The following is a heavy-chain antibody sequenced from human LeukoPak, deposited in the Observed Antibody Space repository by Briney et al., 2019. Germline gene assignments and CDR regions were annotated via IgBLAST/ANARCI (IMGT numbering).Heavy chain of an antibody. V-gene: IGHV5-51*01. D-gene: IGHD4-17*01. J-gene: IGHJ4*02. CDR2: IYPWDSDT. CDR3: ARRAQLDYGDYARYYFDY. Sequence: GESLKISCKGSGYSFTTYWIGWVRQMPGKGLEWMGVIYPWDSDTRYSPSFQGQVTISADKSISTAYLQWSSLKASDTAMYYCARRAQLDYGDYARYYFDYWGQGTLVTVSS. CDR1: GYSFTTYW.